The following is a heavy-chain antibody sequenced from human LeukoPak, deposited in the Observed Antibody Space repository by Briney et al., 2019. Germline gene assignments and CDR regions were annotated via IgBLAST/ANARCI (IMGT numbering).Heavy chain of an antibody. CDR2: IYTSGST. CDR3: ARNGPWANNIVVVVAATGAALDI. J-gene: IGHJ3*02. CDR1: GGSISSYY. D-gene: IGHD2-15*01. Sequence: SETLSLTCTVSGGSISSYYWSWIRQPAGKGLEWIGRIYTSGSTNYNPSLNSRVTMSVDTSKNQFSLKLSSVTAADTAVYYCARNGPWANNIVVVVAATGAALDIWGQGTMVTVSS. V-gene: IGHV4-4*07.